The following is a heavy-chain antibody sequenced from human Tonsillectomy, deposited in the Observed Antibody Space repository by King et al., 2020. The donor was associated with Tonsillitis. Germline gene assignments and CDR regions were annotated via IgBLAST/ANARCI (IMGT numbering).Heavy chain of an antibody. CDR1: GFTFSSYS. Sequence: VQLVESGGGLVKPGGSLRLSCAASGFTFSSYSMNWVRQAPGKGLEWVSSISSSSSYIYYADSVKGRFTISRDNAKNSLYLQMNSLRVEDTAVYYCARVPKSTTGLCYDYWGQGTLVTVSS. CDR2: ISSSSSYI. J-gene: IGHJ4*02. D-gene: IGHD2/OR15-2a*01. CDR3: ARVPKSTTGLCYDY. V-gene: IGHV3-21*01.